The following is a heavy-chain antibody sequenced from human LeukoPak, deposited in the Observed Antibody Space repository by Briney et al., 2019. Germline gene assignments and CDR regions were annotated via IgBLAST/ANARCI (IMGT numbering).Heavy chain of an antibody. CDR2: IYTSGST. D-gene: IGHD3-22*01. Sequence: NPSETLSLTCTVSGGSISSYYWSWIRQPAGKGLEWIGRIYTSGSTNYNPSLKSRVTMSVDTSKNQFSLKLSSVTAADTAVYYCALTYYYDSSGYYYDKCAFDIWGQGTMVTVSS. J-gene: IGHJ3*02. V-gene: IGHV4-4*07. CDR3: ALTYYYDSSGYYYDKCAFDI. CDR1: GGSISSYY.